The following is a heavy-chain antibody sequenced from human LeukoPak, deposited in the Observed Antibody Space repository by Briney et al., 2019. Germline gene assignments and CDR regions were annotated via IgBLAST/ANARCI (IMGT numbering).Heavy chain of an antibody. J-gene: IGHJ3*02. CDR3: ARGSSGWYPDAFDI. V-gene: IGHV3-53*01. CDR2: IYSGGST. D-gene: IGHD6-19*01. Sequence: QAGGSLRLSCAASGFTVSSNYMSWVRQAPGKGLEWVSVIYSGGSTYYADSVKGRFTISRDNSKNTLYLQMNSLRAEDTAVYYCARGSSGWYPDAFDIWGQGTMVTVSS. CDR1: GFTVSSNY.